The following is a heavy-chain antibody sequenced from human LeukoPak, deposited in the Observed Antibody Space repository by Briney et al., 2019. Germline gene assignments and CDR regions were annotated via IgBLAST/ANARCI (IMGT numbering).Heavy chain of an antibody. CDR2: IYYSGST. V-gene: IGHV4-39*01. D-gene: IGHD6-13*01. Sequence: ASETLSLTCTVSGGSISSSSYYWGWIRQPPGKGLEWIGSIYYSGSTYYNPSLKSRVTISVDTSKNQFSLKLSSVTAAGTAVYYCAGQAPGIAAPSWGQGTLVTVSS. J-gene: IGHJ5*02. CDR1: GGSISSSSYY. CDR3: AGQAPGIAAPS.